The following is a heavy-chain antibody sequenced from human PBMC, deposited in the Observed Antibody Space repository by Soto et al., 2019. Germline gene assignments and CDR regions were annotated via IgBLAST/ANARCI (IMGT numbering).Heavy chain of an antibody. V-gene: IGHV1-69*13. CDR2: IIPIFGTA. J-gene: IGHJ3*02. CDR3: ARWDYDRAIGFFGVANPDHIDAFDI. D-gene: IGHD3-3*01. CDR1: GGTFSSYA. Sequence: EASVKVSCKASGGTFSSYAISWVRQAPGQGLEWMGGIIPIFGTANYAQKFQGRVTITADESTSTAYMELSSLRSEDTAVYYCARWDYDRAIGFFGVANPDHIDAFDIWGQGTMVTVSS.